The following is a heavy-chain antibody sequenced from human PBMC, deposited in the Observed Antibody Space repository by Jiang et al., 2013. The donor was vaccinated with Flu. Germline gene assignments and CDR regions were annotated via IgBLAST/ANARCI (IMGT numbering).Heavy chain of an antibody. CDR1: GYTFSDYY. D-gene: IGHD4-17*01. J-gene: IGHJ4*02. CDR3: ARATYGDYIDY. CDR2: LSPNTGDT. V-gene: IGHV1-2*04. Sequence: SGAEVKKPGASVKVSCKASGYTFSDYYIHWVRQAPGQGLEWMGWLSPNTGDTNCAQRFQGWVTMTRDTSTGTAYMELSRLKSGDTAVYYCARATYGDYIDYWGQGTLVTV.